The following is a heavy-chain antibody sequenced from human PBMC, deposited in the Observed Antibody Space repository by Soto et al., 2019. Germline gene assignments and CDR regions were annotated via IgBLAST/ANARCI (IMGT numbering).Heavy chain of an antibody. CDR2: IIPLFGKS. D-gene: IGHD2-21*01. V-gene: IGHV1-69*05. CDR3: AKDRAGDMSL. Sequence: QVQLVQSGPEVTKPGSSVKVSCKASGGSFSNSGISWVRQAPGQGLQWIGGIIPLFGKSDYRQEFQGRVTLTRDESKTTAYMELSSLSSEDSATYYCAKDRAGDMSLWGQGTLVTVSS. CDR1: GGSFSNSG. J-gene: IGHJ4*02.